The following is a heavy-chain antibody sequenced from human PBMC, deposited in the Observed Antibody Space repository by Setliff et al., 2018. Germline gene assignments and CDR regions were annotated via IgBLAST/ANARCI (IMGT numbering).Heavy chain of an antibody. Sequence: RLSCAASGFTFSSYSMNWVRQAPGKGLEWVSYISSSSSTIYYADSVKGRFTISRDNAKNSLYLQMNSLRAEDTAVYYCAREWGSLGYYFDYWGQGTLVTVSS. D-gene: IGHD7-27*01. V-gene: IGHV3-48*01. CDR1: GFTFSSYS. CDR3: AREWGSLGYYFDY. J-gene: IGHJ4*02. CDR2: ISSSSSTI.